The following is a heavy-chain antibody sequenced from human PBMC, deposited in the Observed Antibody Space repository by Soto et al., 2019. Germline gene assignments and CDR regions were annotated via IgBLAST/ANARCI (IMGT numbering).Heavy chain of an antibody. CDR1: GFTFSSYA. CDR2: ISYDGSNK. D-gene: IGHD4-17*01. V-gene: IGHV3-30-3*01. CDR3: ARVSGRISLYANFDY. Sequence: QVQLVESGGGVVQPGRSLRLSCAASGFTFSSYAMHWVRQAPGKGLEWVAVISYDGSNKYYADSVKGRFTISRDNSKSTLYLQMNSLRAEDTAVYYCARVSGRISLYANFDYWGQGTLVTVSS. J-gene: IGHJ4*02.